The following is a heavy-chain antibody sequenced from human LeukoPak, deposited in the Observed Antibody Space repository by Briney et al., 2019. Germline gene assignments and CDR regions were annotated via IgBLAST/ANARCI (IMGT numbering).Heavy chain of an antibody. V-gene: IGHV1-46*01. CDR2: INPSGGST. Sequence: GASVKVSCKASGYTFTSYYMHWVRQAPGQGLEWMGIINPSGGSTSYAQKFQGRVTMTRDTSTSTVYMELSSLRSEDTAVYYCAREDYGDQPKNWFDPWGQGTLVTVSS. CDR3: AREDYGDQPKNWFDP. J-gene: IGHJ5*02. D-gene: IGHD4-17*01. CDR1: GYTFTSYY.